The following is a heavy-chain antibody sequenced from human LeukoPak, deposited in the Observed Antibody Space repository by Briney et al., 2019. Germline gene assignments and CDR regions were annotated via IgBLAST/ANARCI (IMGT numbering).Heavy chain of an antibody. J-gene: IGHJ4*02. Sequence: PGGSLRLSCAASGFTVSRNYMSWVRQAPRKGLEWVSVIYSGGNTYYADFVKGRFTISRDNSKNTLYPQINSLTAEDTAVYYCANLPRGDYWGLGTLVTVSS. CDR1: GFTVSRNY. D-gene: IGHD3-10*01. CDR2: IYSGGNT. CDR3: ANLPRGDY. V-gene: IGHV3-53*01.